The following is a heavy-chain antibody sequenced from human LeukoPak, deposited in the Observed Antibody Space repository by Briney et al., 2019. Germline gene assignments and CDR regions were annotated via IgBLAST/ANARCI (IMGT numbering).Heavy chain of an antibody. D-gene: IGHD3-3*01. CDR1: GFTFSSYA. J-gene: IGHJ4*02. Sequence: PGGSLRLSCAASGFTFSSYAMHWVRQAPGKGLEYVSAISSNGGSTYYANSVKGRFTISRDNSKNTLYLQMGSLRAEDMAVYYCARLPLGSGYPYWGQGTLVTVSS. V-gene: IGHV3-64*01. CDR3: ARLPLGSGYPY. CDR2: ISSNGGST.